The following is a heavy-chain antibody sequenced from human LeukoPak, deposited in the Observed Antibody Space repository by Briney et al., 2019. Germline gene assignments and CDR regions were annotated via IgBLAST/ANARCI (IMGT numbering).Heavy chain of an antibody. CDR2: IYHSGST. CDR3: ARVSSWYNYFDY. Sequence: SETLSLTCAVSGYSISSAYYWGWIRQPPGKGLEWIGSIYHSGSTYYNPSLKSRVTISVDTSKNQFSLKLSSVTAADTAVYYCARVSSWYNYFDYWGQGTLVTVSS. CDR1: GYSISSAYY. V-gene: IGHV4-38-2*01. J-gene: IGHJ4*02. D-gene: IGHD6-13*01.